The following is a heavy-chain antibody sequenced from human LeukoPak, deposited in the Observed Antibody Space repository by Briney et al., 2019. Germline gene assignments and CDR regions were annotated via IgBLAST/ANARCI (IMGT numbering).Heavy chain of an antibody. D-gene: IGHD3-3*01. Sequence: ASVKVSCKASGYTFTGYYMHWVRQAPGQGLEWLGWINPNSGGTNYAQKFQGRVTMTRDTSISTAYMELSRLRSDDKAVYYCARARFTIFGVVDPWGQGTLVTVSS. CDR2: INPNSGGT. V-gene: IGHV1-2*02. CDR3: ARARFTIFGVVDP. CDR1: GYTFTGYY. J-gene: IGHJ5*02.